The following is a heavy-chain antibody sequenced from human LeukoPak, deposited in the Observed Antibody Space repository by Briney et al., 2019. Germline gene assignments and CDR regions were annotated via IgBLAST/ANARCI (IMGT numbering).Heavy chain of an antibody. CDR1: VFTFSSYW. CDR3: ASGLIRTGGKDY. J-gene: IGHJ4*02. D-gene: IGHD7-27*01. CDR2: IKSDGTIT. V-gene: IGHV3-74*01. Sequence: GGSLRLSCAASVFTFSSYWMHWVRQAPGKGLVWVSGIKSDGTITHYADSVKGRFTISRDNAKNTLYLQMNSLRAEDTAVYYCASGLIRTGGKDYWGQGTLVTVSS.